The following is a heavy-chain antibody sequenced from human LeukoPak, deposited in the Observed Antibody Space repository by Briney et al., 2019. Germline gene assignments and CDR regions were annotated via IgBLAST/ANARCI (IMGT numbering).Heavy chain of an antibody. J-gene: IGHJ6*03. Sequence: PGGSLRLSCAASGFTFSDYYMSWIRQAPGKGLEWVSYISSSGSTIYYADSVKGRFTISRDNAKNSLYLQMNSLRAEDTAVYYCARQISITMVRGVIYYYYYYMDVWGKGTTVTVSS. CDR1: GFTFSDYY. V-gene: IGHV3-11*04. CDR3: ARQISITMVRGVIYYYYYYMDV. CDR2: ISSSGSTI. D-gene: IGHD3-10*01.